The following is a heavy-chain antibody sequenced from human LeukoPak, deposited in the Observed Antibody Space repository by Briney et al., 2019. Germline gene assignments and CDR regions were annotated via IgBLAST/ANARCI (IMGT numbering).Heavy chain of an antibody. J-gene: IGHJ3*02. Sequence: SETLSLTCTVSGGSIGSGGYSWNWIRQPPGKGLEWIGYIYHSGSAYYNPSLKSRVTISIDRSKNQFSLKLTSVTAADTAVYYCARDTYLYGSGTYLGAFDIWGQGTMVTVS. V-gene: IGHV4-30-2*01. D-gene: IGHD3-10*01. CDR3: ARDTYLYGSGTYLGAFDI. CDR2: IYHSGSA. CDR1: GGSIGSGGYS.